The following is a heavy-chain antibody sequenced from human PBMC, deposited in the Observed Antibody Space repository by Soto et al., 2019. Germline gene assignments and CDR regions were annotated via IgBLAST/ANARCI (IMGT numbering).Heavy chain of an antibody. V-gene: IGHV4-34*01. Sequence: PSETLSLTCAVYGGSFSGYYWSWIRQPPGKGLEWIGEINHSGSTNYNPSLKSRVTISVDTSKNQFSLKLSSVTAADTAVYYCARGLRVLWFGELFFNYGMDVWGQGXTVTVYS. CDR2: INHSGST. D-gene: IGHD3-10*01. J-gene: IGHJ6*02. CDR3: ARGLRVLWFGELFFNYGMDV. CDR1: GGSFSGYY.